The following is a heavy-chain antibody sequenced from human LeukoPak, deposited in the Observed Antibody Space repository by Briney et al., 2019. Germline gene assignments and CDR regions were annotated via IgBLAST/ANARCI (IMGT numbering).Heavy chain of an antibody. J-gene: IGHJ4*02. CDR1: GYTFTSYG. CDR2: ISAYNGNT. CDR3: ARAFTTFVVVIALEY. D-gene: IGHD2-21*01. V-gene: IGHV1-18*01. Sequence: ASVKVSCKASGYTFTSYGISWVRQAPGQGLEWMGWISAYNGNTNYAHKLQGRVTMTTDTSTSTAYMELRSLRSDDTAVYFCARAFTTFVVVIALEYWGQGSLVTVSS.